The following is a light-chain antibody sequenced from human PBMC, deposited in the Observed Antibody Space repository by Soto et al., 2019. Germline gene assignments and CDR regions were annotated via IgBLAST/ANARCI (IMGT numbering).Light chain of an antibody. CDR2: GVT. Sequence: QSVLTQPPSASGSPGQSVAISCTGTSSDVGGYNYVSWYRHHPGEAPKLMIYGVTNRPSGVSTRFSGSKSGNTASLTISGLQDEDEADYYCSSYTSVTIVVFGGGTKLTVL. J-gene: IGLJ2*01. CDR1: SSDVGGYNY. V-gene: IGLV2-14*01. CDR3: SSYTSVTIVV.